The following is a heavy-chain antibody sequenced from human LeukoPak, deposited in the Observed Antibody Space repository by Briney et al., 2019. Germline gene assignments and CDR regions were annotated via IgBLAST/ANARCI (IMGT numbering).Heavy chain of an antibody. D-gene: IGHD1-26*01. CDR2: INHSGST. J-gene: IGHJ4*02. V-gene: IGHV4-34*01. CDR1: DGSFNNYY. Sequence: SETLSLTCAIYDGSFNNYYWSWIRQPPGKGLEWIGEINHSGSTNYNPSLKSRVTISVDKSKNQFSLKLSSVTAADTAVYYCARAPKVGGGGPFDSWGQGTLVTVSS. CDR3: ARAPKVGGGGPFDS.